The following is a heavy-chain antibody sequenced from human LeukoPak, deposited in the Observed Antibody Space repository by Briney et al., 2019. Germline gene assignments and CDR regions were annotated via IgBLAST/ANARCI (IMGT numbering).Heavy chain of an antibody. V-gene: IGHV5-51*01. CDR1: GYRFTSNW. CDR2: IYPGDSDT. J-gene: IGHJ4*02. D-gene: IGHD3-16*01. Sequence: GESLKISCKGSGYRFTSNWIAWVRQMPGKGLEWMGIIYPGDSDTRYSPSFQGQVTISADKSFSTAYLQWSSLRASDTAIYFCAYGKYYFDYWGQGTLVTVSS. CDR3: AYGKYYFDY.